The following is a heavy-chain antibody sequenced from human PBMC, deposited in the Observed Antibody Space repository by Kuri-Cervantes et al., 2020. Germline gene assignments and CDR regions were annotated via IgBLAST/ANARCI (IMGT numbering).Heavy chain of an antibody. V-gene: IGHV3-73*01. CDR3: AKDFAAAGTGGWFDP. CDR1: GFTFSDYY. Sequence: GESLKISCAASGFTFSDYYMSWIRQAPGKGLEWVGRIRSKANSYATAYAASVKGSFTISRDDSKSTAYLQMNSLKTDDTALYYCAKDFAAAGTGGWFDPWGQGTLVTVSS. J-gene: IGHJ5*02. D-gene: IGHD6-13*01. CDR2: IRSKANSYAT.